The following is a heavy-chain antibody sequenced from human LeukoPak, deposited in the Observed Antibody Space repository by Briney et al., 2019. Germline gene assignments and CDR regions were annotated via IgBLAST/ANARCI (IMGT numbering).Heavy chain of an antibody. CDR3: ARDLRCGGNSRPVLAWDY. CDR2: ISSSSSYI. V-gene: IGHV3-11*05. CDR1: GFTFRDYY. Sequence: GGSLRLSCVASGFTFRDYYMSWIRRAPGKGLEWVSYISSSSSYIDYADSVKGRFTISRDNAKNSLHLQMKSLRAEDTAVYYCARDLRCGGNSRPVLAWDYWGQGTLVTVSS. J-gene: IGHJ4*02. D-gene: IGHD4-23*01.